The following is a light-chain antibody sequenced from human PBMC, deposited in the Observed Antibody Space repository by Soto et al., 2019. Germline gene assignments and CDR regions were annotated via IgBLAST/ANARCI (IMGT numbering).Light chain of an antibody. V-gene: IGKV1-5*01. CDR2: GAS. J-gene: IGKJ1*01. Sequence: DIQMTQSPSTLSASVGDSVTVTCRASQSIGTWLAWYQQKPGTAPKLLIDGASSLETGVSSRFSGSVSGAKFPLTITSLHPDDFATYYCKQYATYTPEWTFGQGTKVEIK. CDR3: KQYATYTPEWT. CDR1: QSIGTW.